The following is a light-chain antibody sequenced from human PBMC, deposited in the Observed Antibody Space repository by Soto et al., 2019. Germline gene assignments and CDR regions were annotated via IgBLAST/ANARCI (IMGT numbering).Light chain of an antibody. CDR3: AAWDDSLSGLYV. V-gene: IGLV1-47*01. CDR1: SSNIGSNY. J-gene: IGLJ1*01. CDR2: RNN. Sequence: QSALTQPPSASGTPGQRVTISCSGSSSNIGSNYVYWYQQLPGTAPKLLIYRNNQRPSGVPDRFSGSKSGTSASLAISGLRSGDDADYYCAAWDDSLSGLYVFVTGTKVTVL.